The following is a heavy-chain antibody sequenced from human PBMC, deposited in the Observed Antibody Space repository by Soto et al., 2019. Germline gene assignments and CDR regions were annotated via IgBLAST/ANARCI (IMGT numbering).Heavy chain of an antibody. D-gene: IGHD3-10*01. J-gene: IGHJ3*01. CDR3: EGRVEPFNV. CDR1: GFTFSDYS. CDR2: IWHDGSQK. V-gene: IGHV3-33*01. Sequence: QVQLVESGGGVVQPERSLRLSCVATGFTFSDYSIHWVRQAPGRGLEWVAVIWHDGSQKYLANSVRGRFTISRDNSKNTDYLQMNSQRAEDTAVYYCEGRVEPFNVWGQGTMVTVPS.